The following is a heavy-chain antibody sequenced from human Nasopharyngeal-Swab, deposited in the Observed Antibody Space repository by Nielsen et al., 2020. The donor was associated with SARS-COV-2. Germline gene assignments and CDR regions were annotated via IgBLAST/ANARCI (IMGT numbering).Heavy chain of an antibody. CDR1: GFTFSRYT. CDR3: ASTPLDSSGYYYAFHY. D-gene: IGHD3-22*01. Sequence: GESLKISCAASGFTFSRYTMHWVRQAPGKGLEWVAVKSYDGSNKYYADSVKGRFTISRDISKNTLYLQMNSLRAEDTAVFYCASTPLDSSGYYYAFHYWGRGTRVTVPS. CDR2: KSYDGSNK. J-gene: IGHJ4*02. V-gene: IGHV3-30-3*01.